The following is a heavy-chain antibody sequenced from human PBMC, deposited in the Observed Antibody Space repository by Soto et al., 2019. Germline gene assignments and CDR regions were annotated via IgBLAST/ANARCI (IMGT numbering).Heavy chain of an antibody. CDR1: GGSISSSSYY. CDR3: ASVGSGDDAFDI. V-gene: IGHV4-39*01. CDR2: IYYSGST. D-gene: IGHD2-15*01. J-gene: IGHJ3*02. Sequence: QLQLQESGPGLVKPSETLSLTCTVSGGSISSSSYYWGWIRQPPGKGLEWIGSIYYSGSTYYKPSLKSRVTISVDTSKNQFSMKLSSVIAADTAVYYCASVGSGDDAFDIWGQGTMVTVSS.